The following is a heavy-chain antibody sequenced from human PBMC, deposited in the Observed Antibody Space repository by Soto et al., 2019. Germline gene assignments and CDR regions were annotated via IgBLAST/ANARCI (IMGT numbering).Heavy chain of an antibody. CDR2: IYSGGST. CDR1: GFTVSSNY. V-gene: IGHV3-53*02. J-gene: IGHJ4*02. CDR3: AREVGYGAHFDY. D-gene: IGHD3-22*01. Sequence: EVQLVETGGGLIQPGGSLRLSCAASGFTVSSNYMNWVRQAPGKGLEWVSVIYSGGSTYYADSVKGRFTISRDNSKNTMYLQMNSLRAEDTAVYYCAREVGYGAHFDYWGQGTLVTVSS.